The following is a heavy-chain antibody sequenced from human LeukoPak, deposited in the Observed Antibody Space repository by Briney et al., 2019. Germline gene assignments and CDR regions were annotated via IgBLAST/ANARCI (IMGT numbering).Heavy chain of an antibody. V-gene: IGHV1-69*05. CDR3: ARGNCSSTSCYLWFDP. D-gene: IGHD2-2*01. J-gene: IGHJ5*02. CDR2: IIPIFGTA. Sequence: SVKVSCKASGYTFTGYYLHWVRQAPGQGLEWMGRIIPIFGTANYAQKFQGRVTITTDESTSTAYMELSSLRSEDTAVYYCARGNCSSTSCYLWFDPWGQGTLVTVSS. CDR1: GYTFTGYY.